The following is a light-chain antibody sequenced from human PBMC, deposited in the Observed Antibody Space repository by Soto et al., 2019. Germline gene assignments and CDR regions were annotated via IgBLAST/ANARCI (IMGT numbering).Light chain of an antibody. CDR3: QEDNCYSWT. V-gene: IGKV1-5*03. Sequence: DIQMTQPPLTLSASVGDRVTITCGASQNIGSWLAWYQQTPGRAPRFLIYKASSLHIGVPSRFSGSGSGTEFTLTISSLQPDDFAPYYCQEDNCYSWTFGQGAKVDTK. CDR2: KAS. J-gene: IGKJ1*01. CDR1: QNIGSW.